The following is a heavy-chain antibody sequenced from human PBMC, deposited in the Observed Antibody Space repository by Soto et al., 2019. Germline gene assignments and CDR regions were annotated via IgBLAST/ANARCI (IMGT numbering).Heavy chain of an antibody. CDR1: GFFISSGNY. V-gene: IGHV4-38-2*01. CDR3: ARARWYAAFDV. CDR2: IFHGGNT. Sequence: SETLSLPCAVSGFFISSGNYWGWIRKPPGKGLEWIGSIFHGGNTYYNPSLKSRVTISVDMSKNQFSLKLNSVTAADTAVYYYARARWYAAFDVWGQGTVVTVSS. J-gene: IGHJ3*01. D-gene: IGHD2-15*01.